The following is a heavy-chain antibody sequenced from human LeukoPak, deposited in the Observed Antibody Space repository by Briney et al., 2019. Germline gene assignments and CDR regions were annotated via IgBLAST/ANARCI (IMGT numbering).Heavy chain of an antibody. CDR3: ARQSRGTTARLFDY. J-gene: IGHJ4*02. D-gene: IGHD1-1*01. V-gene: IGHV4-59*08. CDR2: ISYSGST. Sequence: PSERHSLTCTLSGDSISSYYWSWTRQPPGKGLEWIGYISYSGSTNYNPSLESRVTISGDTSKNQFSLKLSSVTAADTAFYYCARQSRGTTARLFDYWGQGRLVSVSS. CDR1: GDSISSYY.